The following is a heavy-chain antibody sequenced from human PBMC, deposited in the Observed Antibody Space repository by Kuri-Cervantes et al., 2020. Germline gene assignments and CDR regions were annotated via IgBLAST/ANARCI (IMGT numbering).Heavy chain of an antibody. CDR3: AKGVGDLNYGMDV. D-gene: IGHD1-26*01. CDR1: GFTFDDYA. CDR2: ISWNSGSI. V-gene: IGHV3-9*01. Sequence: LSLTCAASGFTFDDYAMHWVRQAPGKGLEWVSGISWNSGSIGYADPVKGRFTISRDNAKNSLYLQMNSLRAEDTALYYCAKGVGDLNYGMDVWGQGTTVTVSS. J-gene: IGHJ6*02.